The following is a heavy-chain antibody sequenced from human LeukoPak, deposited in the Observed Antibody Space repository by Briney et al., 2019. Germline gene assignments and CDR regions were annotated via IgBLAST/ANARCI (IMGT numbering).Heavy chain of an antibody. J-gene: IGHJ5*02. CDR1: GYTFTGYY. D-gene: IGHD5-12*01. CDR3: ARDSVTGYSAYDP. Sequence: ASVKVSCKASGYTFTGYYVHWVRQAPGQGLEWMGWINPKRGDTNYAQKFQGRVTMTRATSITTAFMELSRLTSDDTAIYFCARDSVTGYSAYDPWGQGTLVTVSS. CDR2: INPKRGDT. V-gene: IGHV1-2*02.